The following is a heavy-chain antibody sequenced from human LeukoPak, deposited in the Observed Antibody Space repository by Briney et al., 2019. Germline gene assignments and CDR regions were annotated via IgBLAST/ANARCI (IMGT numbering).Heavy chain of an antibody. CDR1: GFTFSSYA. CDR2: IPYDGSNK. Sequence: GGSLRLSCAASGFTFSSYAMHWVRQAPGKGLEWVAVIPYDGSNKYYADSVKGRFTISRDNSKNTLYLQMNSLRAEDTAVYYCAREYSGSYVDYFDYWGQGTLVTVSS. V-gene: IGHV3-30-3*01. J-gene: IGHJ4*02. D-gene: IGHD1-26*01. CDR3: AREYSGSYVDYFDY.